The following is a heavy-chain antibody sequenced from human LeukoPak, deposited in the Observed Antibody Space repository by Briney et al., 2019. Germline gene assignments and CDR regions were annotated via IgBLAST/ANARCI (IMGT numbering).Heavy chain of an antibody. V-gene: IGHV4-30-2*01. CDR3: ARVGTSNDY. CDR1: GGSISSGGYS. Sequence: PSETLSLTCAVSGGSISSGGYSWSWIRQPPGKGLEWIGYIYHSGSTYYNPSLKSRVTISVDRSKNQFSLKLSSVTAADTAVYYCARVGTSNDYWGQGTLVTVSS. CDR2: IYHSGST. J-gene: IGHJ4*02.